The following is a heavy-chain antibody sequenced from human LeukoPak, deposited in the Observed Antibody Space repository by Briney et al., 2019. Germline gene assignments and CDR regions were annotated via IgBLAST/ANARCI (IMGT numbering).Heavy chain of an antibody. V-gene: IGHV5-10-1*01. CDR2: IDPSDSYT. D-gene: IGHD6-19*01. Sequence: PGESLKISCQGSGYSFTSYWISWVRQMPGKGLEWMGRIDPSDSYTNYSPSFQGHVTISADKSISTAYLQWSSLKASDTAMYYCARLLSHAHPDSSGWYPGDWGQGTLVTVSS. CDR3: ARLLSHAHPDSSGWYPGD. J-gene: IGHJ4*02. CDR1: GYSFTSYW.